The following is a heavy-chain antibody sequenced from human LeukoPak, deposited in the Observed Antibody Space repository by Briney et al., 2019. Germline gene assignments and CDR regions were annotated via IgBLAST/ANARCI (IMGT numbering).Heavy chain of an antibody. J-gene: IGHJ4*02. CDR3: ARNKGSSWIDY. D-gene: IGHD6-13*01. CDR1: GYSISSSNW. Sequence: SDTLSLTCAVSGYSISSSNWWGWIRQPPGKGLEWIGYIYYSGSTYYNPSLKSRVTMSVDASKNQYSLKLSAVTAVDTAVYYCARNKGSSWIDYWGQGTLVTVSS. V-gene: IGHV4-28*01. CDR2: IYYSGST.